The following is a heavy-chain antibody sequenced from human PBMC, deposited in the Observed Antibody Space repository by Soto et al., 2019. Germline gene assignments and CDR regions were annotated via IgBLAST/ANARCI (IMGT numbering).Heavy chain of an antibody. Sequence: PSETLSLTCAVYGGSFSGYYWSWIRQSPGKGLEWIGEINHSGSTNYNPSLKSRVTMSVDTSKNQFSLKLTSVTAADTAVYCCARAVETIPTSTPGYWGQGILVTVSS. D-gene: IGHD2-21*01. CDR3: ARAVETIPTSTPGY. J-gene: IGHJ4*02. V-gene: IGHV4-34*01. CDR1: GGSFSGYY. CDR2: INHSGST.